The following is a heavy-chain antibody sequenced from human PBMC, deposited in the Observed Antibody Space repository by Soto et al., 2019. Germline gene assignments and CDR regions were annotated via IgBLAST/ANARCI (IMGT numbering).Heavy chain of an antibody. CDR1: GGTFTNYA. D-gene: IGHD4-17*01. CDR3: ARTTTAYNWFDR. V-gene: IGHV1-69*13. J-gene: IGHJ5*02. Sequence: SVKVSCKASGGTFTNYAINWVRQAPGQGLEWMGGIIPISGAVNYAQKFQGRVTITADESTSTVYMALSSLRSENTAVYYCARTTTAYNWFDRWGQGTRVTVSS. CDR2: IIPISGAV.